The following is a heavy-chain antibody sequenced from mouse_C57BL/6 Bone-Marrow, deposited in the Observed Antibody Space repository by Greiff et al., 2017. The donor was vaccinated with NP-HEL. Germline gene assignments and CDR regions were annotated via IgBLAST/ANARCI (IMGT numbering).Heavy chain of an antibody. J-gene: IGHJ2*01. D-gene: IGHD1-1*01. V-gene: IGHV1-69*01. CDR2: IDPSDSYT. CDR1: GYTFTSYW. Sequence: VKLQQPGAELVMPGASVKLSCKASGYTFTSYWMHWVKQRPGQGLEWIGEIDPSDSYTNYNQKFKGKSTLTVDKSSSTAYMQLSSLTSEDSAVYYCARWDYGSNFDYWGQGTTLTVSS. CDR3: ARWDYGSNFDY.